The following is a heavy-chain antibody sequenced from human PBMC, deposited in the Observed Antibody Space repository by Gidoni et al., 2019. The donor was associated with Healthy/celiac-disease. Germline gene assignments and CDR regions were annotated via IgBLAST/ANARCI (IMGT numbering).Heavy chain of an antibody. J-gene: IGHJ4*02. V-gene: IGHV3-21*01. Sequence: EVQLVESGGGLVKPGGSLRLSCAASGFTFSSYSMNWVRQAPGKGLEWVSSISSSSSYIYYADSVKDRFTISRDNAKTSLYLQMNSLRAEDTAVYYCASTWDFWSGYYSYYFDYWGQGTLVTVSS. CDR2: ISSSSSYI. D-gene: IGHD3-3*01. CDR3: ASTWDFWSGYYSYYFDY. CDR1: GFTFSSYS.